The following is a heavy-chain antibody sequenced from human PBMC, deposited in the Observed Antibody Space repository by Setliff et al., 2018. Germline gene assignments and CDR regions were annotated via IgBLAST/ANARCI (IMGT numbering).Heavy chain of an antibody. J-gene: IGHJ4*02. CDR1: GDSITSGTYY. Sequence: ETLSLTCTVSGDSITSGTYYWGLIRQPPGKGLEWVANIERDGSEKSYVDSVKGRFTISRDNAKNSVYLEMNSLRAEDTAVYYCARGIGTLDISRYFDYWGQGTLVTVSS. CDR3: ARGIGTLDISRYFDY. V-gene: IGHV3-7*01. CDR2: IERDGSEK. D-gene: IGHD5-12*01.